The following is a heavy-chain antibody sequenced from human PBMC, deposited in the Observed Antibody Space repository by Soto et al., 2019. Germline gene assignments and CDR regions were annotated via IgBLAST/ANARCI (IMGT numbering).Heavy chain of an antibody. V-gene: IGHV2-26*01. CDR2: IFSSGEK. Sequence: SGPTLVNPTETLTLTCTVSGFSLSNAGMGVSWIRQPPGKALEWLAHIFSSGEKSYRTSLETRLTVSKDTSKSQVVLTMTNMDPLDTATYYCARAVDRAISDIWFDPWGQGTQVTVS. CDR3: ARAVDRAISDIWFDP. D-gene: IGHD5-18*01. CDR1: GFSLSNAGMG. J-gene: IGHJ5*02.